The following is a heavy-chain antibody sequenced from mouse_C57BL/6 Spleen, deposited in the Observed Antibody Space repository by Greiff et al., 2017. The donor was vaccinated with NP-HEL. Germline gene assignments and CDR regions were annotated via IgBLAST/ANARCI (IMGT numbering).Heavy chain of an antibody. CDR2: IYPGSGSS. CDR1: GYTFTSYW. CDR3: EHEEYDVGYGY. Sequence: QVQLQQPGAELVKPGASVKMSCKASGYTFTSYWITWVKPRPGQGLEWIGDIYPGSGSSNYNEKFKSKATLTVDTYSSTAYMQLSSLTCEDTAVYYCEHEEYDVGYGYRGQGTTLTVAS. V-gene: IGHV1-55*01. D-gene: IGHD2-14*01. J-gene: IGHJ2*01.